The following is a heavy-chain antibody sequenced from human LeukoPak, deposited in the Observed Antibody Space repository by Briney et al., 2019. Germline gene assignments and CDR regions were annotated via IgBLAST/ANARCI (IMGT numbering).Heavy chain of an antibody. Sequence: SETLSFTCAVYGGSFSGYYWSWIRQPPGKGLEWIGEINHSGSTNYNPSLKSRVTISVDTSKNQFSLKLSSVTAADTAVYYCAKGKVEQWGVPEYWGQGTLVTVSS. V-gene: IGHV4-34*01. D-gene: IGHD1/OR15-1a*01. CDR2: INHSGST. J-gene: IGHJ4*02. CDR1: GGSFSGYY. CDR3: AKGKVEQWGVPEY.